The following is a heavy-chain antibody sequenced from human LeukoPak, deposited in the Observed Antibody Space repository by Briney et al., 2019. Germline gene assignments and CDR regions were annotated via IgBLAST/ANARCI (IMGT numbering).Heavy chain of an antibody. V-gene: IGHV3-21*01. CDR3: ASGCSSTSCYAY. Sequence: GGSLRLSCAASGFTFSSYSMNWVRQAPGKGLEWASSISSSSSYIYYADSVKGRFTISRDNAKNSLYLQMNSLRAEDTAVYYCASGCSSTSCYAYWGQGTLVTVSS. D-gene: IGHD2-2*01. CDR2: ISSSSSYI. J-gene: IGHJ4*02. CDR1: GFTFSSYS.